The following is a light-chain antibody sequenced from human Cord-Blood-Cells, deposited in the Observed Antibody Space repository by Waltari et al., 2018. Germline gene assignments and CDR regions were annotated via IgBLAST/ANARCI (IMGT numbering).Light chain of an antibody. CDR2: GKN. CDR1: SLSSSY. V-gene: IGLV3-19*01. Sequence: SSELTQAPAVSVALGQPVRITCPGDSLSSSYASWYHQKPGQAPVLVIYGKNNRPSGIPDRFSGSSSGNTASLTITGAQAEDEADYYCNSRDSSGNHWVFGGGTKLTVL. J-gene: IGLJ3*02. CDR3: NSRDSSGNHWV.